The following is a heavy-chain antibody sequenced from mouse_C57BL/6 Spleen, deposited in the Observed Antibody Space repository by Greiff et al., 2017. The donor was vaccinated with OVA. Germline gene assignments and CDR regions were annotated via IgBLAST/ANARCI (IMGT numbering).Heavy chain of an antibody. CDR2: IDPSDSYT. CDR1: GYTFTSYW. V-gene: IGHV1-69*01. D-gene: IGHD2-1*01. CDR3: ARGGGNYGGWYFDV. Sequence: QVQLQQPGAELVMPGASVKLSCKASGYTFTSYWMHWVKQRPGQGLEWIGEIDPSDSYTNYNQKFKGKSTLTVDKSSSTAYMQLSSLTSEDSAVYYCARGGGNYGGWYFDVWGTGTTVTVSS. J-gene: IGHJ1*03.